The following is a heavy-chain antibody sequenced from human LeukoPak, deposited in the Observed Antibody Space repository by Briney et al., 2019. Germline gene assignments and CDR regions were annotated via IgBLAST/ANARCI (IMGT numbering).Heavy chain of an antibody. CDR2: ISSHSSTI. D-gene: IGHD4-11*01. J-gene: IGHJ4*02. Sequence: GGSLRLSCAASGFTLSRFGMNCVRQAPGKGLEWVSYISSHSSTIYYADSVKGRFTISRDDAKNSLYLQMNSLRADDTAVYYCARGSTSNSIDYWGQGTLVTVSS. CDR3: ARGSTSNSIDY. CDR1: GFTLSRFG. V-gene: IGHV3-48*01.